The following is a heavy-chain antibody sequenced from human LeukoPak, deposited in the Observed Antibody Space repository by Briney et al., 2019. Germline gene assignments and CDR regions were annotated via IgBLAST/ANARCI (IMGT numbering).Heavy chain of an antibody. CDR2: ISGSGGNT. CDR1: GFTFSSYA. J-gene: IGHJ6*02. Sequence: GGSLRLSCAASGFTFSSYAMSWVRQAPGKGLEWVSISGSGGNTYYADSVKGRFTISRDNSKNTLYLQMNSLRAEDTAVYYCAKWSVGATNYYGMDVWGQGTTVTVSS. V-gene: IGHV3-23*01. D-gene: IGHD1-26*01. CDR3: AKWSVGATNYYGMDV.